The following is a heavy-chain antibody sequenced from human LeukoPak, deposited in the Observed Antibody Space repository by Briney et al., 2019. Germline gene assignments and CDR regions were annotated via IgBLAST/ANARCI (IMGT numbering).Heavy chain of an antibody. J-gene: IGHJ4*02. V-gene: IGHV3-23*01. CDR2: ISGSGGST. Sequence: GGALRLFCAASGFTFSSYAMSWVPQAPGKGLEDVSAISGSGGSTYYADSVKGRFTISRDNSKNTLYLQMNSLRAEDTAVYYCANTRSASITMIVVAADYWGQGTLVTVSS. D-gene: IGHD3-22*01. CDR1: GFTFSSYA. CDR3: ANTRSASITMIVVAADY.